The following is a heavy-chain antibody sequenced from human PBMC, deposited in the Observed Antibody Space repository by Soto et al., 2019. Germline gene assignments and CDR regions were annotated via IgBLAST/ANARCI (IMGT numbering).Heavy chain of an antibody. CDR2: ASYDGTNK. D-gene: IGHD4-17*01. V-gene: IGHV3-30*18. J-gene: IGHJ4*02. Sequence: QVQLVESGGGVVQPERSLRLACVASGFYFSNYVMHWVRQAPGKGLEWVAVASYDGTNKYYADSVKGRFTISRDNSKNTLYLQLNSLRPEDTAVYYCAKEDGGFAIWGQGTPVTVSS. CDR1: GFYFSNYV. CDR3: AKEDGGFAI.